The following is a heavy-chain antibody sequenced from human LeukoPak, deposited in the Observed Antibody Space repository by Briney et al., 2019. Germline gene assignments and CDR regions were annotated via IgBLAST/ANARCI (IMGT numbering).Heavy chain of an antibody. Sequence: TGGSLRLSCAASGFTFSSYSMNWVRQAPGKGLEWVSYISSSSSTIYHADSVKGRFTISRDNAKNSLYLQMNSLRDEDTAVYYCAREYLVAMIGTGFDYWGQGIPVTVSS. D-gene: IGHD5-12*01. CDR1: GFTFSSYS. V-gene: IGHV3-48*02. CDR3: AREYLVAMIGTGFDY. J-gene: IGHJ4*02. CDR2: ISSSSSTI.